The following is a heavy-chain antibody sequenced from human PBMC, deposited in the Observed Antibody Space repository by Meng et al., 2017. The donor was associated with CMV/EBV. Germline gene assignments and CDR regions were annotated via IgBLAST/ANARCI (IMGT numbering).Heavy chain of an antibody. CDR3: ARVRKSNTEGLYYYSRMDV. Sequence: ASVKVSCKASGYTFTSYYMHWVRQAPGQGLEWMGIINTSGGSTSYAQKFQCRVTMTRDTSTSTVYMELSSLRSEDTAVYYCARVRKSNTEGLYYYSRMDVWGQGTTVTVSS. J-gene: IGHJ6*02. CDR1: GYTFTSYY. D-gene: IGHD1/OR15-1a*01. V-gene: IGHV1-46*01. CDR2: INTSGGST.